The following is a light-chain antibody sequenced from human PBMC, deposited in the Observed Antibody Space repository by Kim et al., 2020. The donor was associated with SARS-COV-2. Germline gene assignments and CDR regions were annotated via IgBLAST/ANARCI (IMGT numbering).Light chain of an antibody. CDR2: DTH. Sequence: QSLVTQPPSVSAAPEQTVTISCSGGVSNIGSNDVAWYQQLPGTAPKLIIYDTHNRPSGSSDRFSGSKSGTSATLDITGLQPGDEADYFCGTWDNTLRGAVFGGGTQLTVL. V-gene: IGLV1-51*01. CDR3: GTWDNTLRGAV. CDR1: VSNIGSND. J-gene: IGLJ2*01.